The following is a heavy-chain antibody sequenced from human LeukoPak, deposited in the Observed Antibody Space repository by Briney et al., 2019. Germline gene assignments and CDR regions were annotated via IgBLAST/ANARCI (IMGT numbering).Heavy chain of an antibody. CDR2: VYSGGST. Sequence: GGSLRLSCAASGFTVSSLYMTWVRQAPGKGLEWISVVYSGGSTYYADSVKGRFTISRDNSKNMLYLQMNSLRAEDTAMYYCARGSDHWGQGTLVTVSS. V-gene: IGHV3-53*01. J-gene: IGHJ4*02. CDR1: GFTVSSLY. CDR3: ARGSDH.